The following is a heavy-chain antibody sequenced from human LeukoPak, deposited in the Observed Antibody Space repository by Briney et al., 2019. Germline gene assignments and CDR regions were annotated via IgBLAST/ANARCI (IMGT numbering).Heavy chain of an antibody. J-gene: IGHJ3*02. V-gene: IGHV3-23*01. CDR2: ISGGGGST. Sequence: GGSLRLSCAASGFTFSSYAMSWVRQAPGKGLEWVSVISGGGGSTSYADSVKGRFTISRDNPKNTLYLQMNSLRVEDTAVYYCARVHWGNYYLNAFDIWGQGTMVTVSS. CDR1: GFTFSSYA. D-gene: IGHD3-10*01. CDR3: ARVHWGNYYLNAFDI.